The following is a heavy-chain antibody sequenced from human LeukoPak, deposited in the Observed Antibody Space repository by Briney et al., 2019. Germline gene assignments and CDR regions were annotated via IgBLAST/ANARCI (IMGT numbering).Heavy chain of an antibody. J-gene: IGHJ4*02. CDR2: ISGSGSDI. CDR3: SRDSRLLDY. Sequence: GGSLRLSCAASGFSFSDSYMSWIRQAPGKGLESLAYISGSGSDITYADSVKGRFTISRDNAKNSLYLQMNSLKAEDTAIYYCSRDSRLLDYWGQGTLVTVSS. D-gene: IGHD2/OR15-2a*01. V-gene: IGHV3-11*01. CDR1: GFSFSDSY.